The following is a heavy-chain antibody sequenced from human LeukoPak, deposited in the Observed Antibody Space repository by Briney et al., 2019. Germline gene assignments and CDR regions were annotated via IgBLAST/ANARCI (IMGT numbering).Heavy chain of an antibody. D-gene: IGHD2-2*01. Sequence: PSETLSLTCAVSGYSISSGYYWGWIRQPPGKGLEWIGSIYHSGSTYYNPSLKSRVTISVDTYKNQFSLKLSSVTAADTSVYYCARLETQLIVVVPAAFDYWGQGTLVTVSS. J-gene: IGHJ4*02. CDR2: IYHSGST. CDR1: GYSISSGYY. CDR3: ARLETQLIVVVPAAFDY. V-gene: IGHV4-38-2*01.